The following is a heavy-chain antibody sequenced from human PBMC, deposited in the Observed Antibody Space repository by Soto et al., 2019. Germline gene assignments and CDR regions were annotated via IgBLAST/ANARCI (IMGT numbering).Heavy chain of an antibody. J-gene: IGHJ4*02. CDR1: GVSITSYK. CDR3: AREWSAFDY. D-gene: IGHD2-15*01. V-gene: IGHV4-59*01. CDR2: MYSSGSS. Sequence: QVQLQESGPGLVKPSETLSLTCTVSGVSITSYKWSWIRQSPGKGLEWIAYMYSSGSSSYNPSLKSQVTISVDTSRNQYSLQLNSATAADTAVYYCAREWSAFDYWGQGILVTVSS.